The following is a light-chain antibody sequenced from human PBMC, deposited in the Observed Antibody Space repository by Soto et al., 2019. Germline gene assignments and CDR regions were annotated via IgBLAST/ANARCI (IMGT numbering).Light chain of an antibody. Sequence: EIVLTQSPGTLSLSPGERATLSCRASQSVSSSYLAWYQQKPGQAPRLLIYGASSRATGIPDRFGGSGSGTDFSLNISTLEPEGFAVYYCQQYCSSVFTVAQGTKLSIK. J-gene: IGKJ2*01. V-gene: IGKV3-20*01. CDR3: QQYCSSVFT. CDR1: QSVSSSY. CDR2: GAS.